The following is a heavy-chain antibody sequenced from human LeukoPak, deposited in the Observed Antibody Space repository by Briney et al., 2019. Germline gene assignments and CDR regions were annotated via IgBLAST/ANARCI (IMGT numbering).Heavy chain of an antibody. V-gene: IGHV5-51*01. CDR3: ASAYYYDSSGYYDDAFDI. Sequence: GESLKISCKGSGYSFTSYWIGWVRQMPGKGLEWMGIIYPGDSDTRYSPSFQGQVTISADKSISTAYLQWSSLKASDTAMYYCASAYYYDSSGYYDDAFDIWGQGTMVTVSS. D-gene: IGHD3-22*01. J-gene: IGHJ3*02. CDR2: IYPGDSDT. CDR1: GYSFTSYW.